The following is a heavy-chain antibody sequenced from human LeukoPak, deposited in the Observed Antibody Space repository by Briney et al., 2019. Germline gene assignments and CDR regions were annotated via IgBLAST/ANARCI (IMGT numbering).Heavy chain of an antibody. CDR3: ARLDYSKFDY. CDR2: IKPSDGST. CDR1: GYTFTSYY. Sequence: ASVKVSCKASGYTFTSYYMHWVRQAPGQGLEWMGIIKPSDGSTIYAQKFQGRVTMTSDMSTTTVYMEVSSLRSDDTAVYYCARLDYSKFDYWGQGTLVTVSS. J-gene: IGHJ4*02. D-gene: IGHD4-11*01. V-gene: IGHV1-46*01.